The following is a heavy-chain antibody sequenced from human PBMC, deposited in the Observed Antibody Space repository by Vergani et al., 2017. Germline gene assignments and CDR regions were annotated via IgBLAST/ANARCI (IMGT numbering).Heavy chain of an antibody. CDR2: IKSKTDGGTT. D-gene: IGHD6-19*01. CDR1: GFTFSNAW. J-gene: IGHJ6*03. Sequence: EVQLVESGGGLVKPGGSLRLSCAASGFTFSNAWMSWVRQAPGKGLEWVGRIKSKTDGGTTDYAAPVKGRFTISRDDSKNTLYLQMNSLKTEDTAVYYCTALSSGWYSYYYYXMDVWGKGTTVTVSS. V-gene: IGHV3-15*01. CDR3: TALSSGWYSYYYYXMDV.